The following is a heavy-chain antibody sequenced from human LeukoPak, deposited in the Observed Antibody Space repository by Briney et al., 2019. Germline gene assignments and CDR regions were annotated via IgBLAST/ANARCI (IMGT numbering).Heavy chain of an antibody. D-gene: IGHD3-3*01. V-gene: IGHV4-4*07. J-gene: IGHJ5*02. CDR1: GGSISSNY. Sequence: SETLSLTCIVSGGSISSNYWSWIRQPAGKGLEWIGRIYSSGTTTYIPSLKSRVTMSGDTSKNQLSLRLTSVTAADTAVYYCARDRDFWSGQNXWFDPWGQGTLVTXXS. CDR2: IYSSGTT. CDR3: ARDRDFWSGQNXWFDP.